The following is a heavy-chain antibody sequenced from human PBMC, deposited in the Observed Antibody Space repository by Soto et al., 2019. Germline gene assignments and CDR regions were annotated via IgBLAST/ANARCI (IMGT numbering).Heavy chain of an antibody. CDR1: GNTFTSYY. J-gene: IGHJ6*02. CDR2: INSGGGSG. V-gene: IGHV1-46*01. CDR3: ASGYSSDYGMDV. Sequence: ASVKVSCKASGNTFTSYYMHWVRQAPGQGLEWMGIINSGGGSGIYTQKLQGRFSMTRDTSTSTVYMELSSLRYEDTAVYYCASGYSSDYGMDVWGQGTTGTVSS. D-gene: IGHD2-21*01.